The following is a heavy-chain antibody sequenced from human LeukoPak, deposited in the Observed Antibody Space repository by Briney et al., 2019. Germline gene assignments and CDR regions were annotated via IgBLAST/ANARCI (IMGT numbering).Heavy chain of an antibody. CDR3: AKLDSSGWSYDAFDI. CDR2: ISGSGGST. Sequence: PGGSLRLSCAASGFTFSSYAMNWVRQAPGKGLEWVSAISGSGGSTYYADSVKGRFTISRDNSKNTLYLQMNSLRAEDTAVYYCAKLDSSGWSYDAFDIWGQGTMVTVSS. V-gene: IGHV3-23*01. J-gene: IGHJ3*02. CDR1: GFTFSSYA. D-gene: IGHD6-19*01.